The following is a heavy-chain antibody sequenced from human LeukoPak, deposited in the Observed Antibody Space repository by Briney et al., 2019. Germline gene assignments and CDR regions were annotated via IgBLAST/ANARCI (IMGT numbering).Heavy chain of an antibody. CDR1: GFTFSNWG. CDR2: MWYDESNK. J-gene: IGHJ4*02. Sequence: GGSLRLSCAASGFTFSNWGMHWVRQAPGKGLEWVAHMWYDESNKYYADTVRLRFTISRESSKNTLYLQMNSLRAEDTAVYYCARDRGYAFFDYSGQGTLVTVPS. CDR3: ARDRGYAFFDY. V-gene: IGHV3-33*01. D-gene: IGHD5-12*01.